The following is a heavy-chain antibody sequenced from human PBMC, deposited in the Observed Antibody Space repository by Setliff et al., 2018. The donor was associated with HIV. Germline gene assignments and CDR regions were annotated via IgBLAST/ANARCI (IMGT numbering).Heavy chain of an antibody. CDR3: ARAASYYNFWSGYNPHAFDI. D-gene: IGHD3-3*01. CDR1: GFTFSSYW. CDR2: IKEDGSEK. V-gene: IGHV3-7*01. Sequence: GGSLRLSCAASGFTFSSYWMSWVRQAPGKGLEWVANIKEDGSEKYSVDSGKGRFSIFRDNSNNSPYLQMNSLRAEDTAVYFCARAASYYNFWSGYNPHAFDIWGQGTMVTVSS. J-gene: IGHJ3*02.